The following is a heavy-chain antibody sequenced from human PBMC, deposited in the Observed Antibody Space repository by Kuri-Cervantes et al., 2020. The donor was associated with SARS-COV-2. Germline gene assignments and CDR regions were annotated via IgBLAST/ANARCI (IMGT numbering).Heavy chain of an antibody. V-gene: IGHV3-73*01. Sequence: GGSLRLSCAASGFTFSASGMHWVPQAYGKGLEWVGRIRNKANSYATAYVASVKGRFTISRDDSKSMAYLQMNSLKTEDTAVYYCTRLSGSASCPDYWGQGTLVTVSS. J-gene: IGHJ4*02. CDR2: IRNKANSYAT. CDR1: GFTFSASG. D-gene: IGHD3-10*01. CDR3: TRLSGSASCPDY.